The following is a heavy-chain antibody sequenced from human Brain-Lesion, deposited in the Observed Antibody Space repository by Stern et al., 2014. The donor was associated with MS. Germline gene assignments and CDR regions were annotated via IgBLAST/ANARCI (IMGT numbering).Heavy chain of an antibody. D-gene: IGHD6-6*01. CDR3: ARRGDSSSSGFDY. Sequence: VQLVESGAEVKKPGESLKISCKGSGYRFTSNWIGWVRQMPGKGLAWKGFIWPGDSDPRYRPSFQGQVTIAADKSISTAYLQWSSLQASDTAMYYCARRGDSSSSGFDYWGQGTLVIVSS. CDR1: GYRFTSNW. V-gene: IGHV5-51*01. CDR2: IWPGDSDP. J-gene: IGHJ4*02.